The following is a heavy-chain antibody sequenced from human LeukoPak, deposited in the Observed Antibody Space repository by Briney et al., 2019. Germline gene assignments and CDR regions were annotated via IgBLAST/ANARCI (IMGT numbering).Heavy chain of an antibody. CDR2: IKEDGSQI. CDR3: ARGTIAAAGYYYFDY. Sequence: PGGSLRLSCEASGFTFSDYWMTWVRQAPGKGLEWVANIKEDGSQISYVDSVKGRFTISRDNAKSSLYLQMNSLRAEDTAVYYCARGTIAAAGYYYFDYWGQGTQVTVPS. J-gene: IGHJ4*02. D-gene: IGHD6-13*01. V-gene: IGHV3-7*04. CDR1: GFTFSDYW.